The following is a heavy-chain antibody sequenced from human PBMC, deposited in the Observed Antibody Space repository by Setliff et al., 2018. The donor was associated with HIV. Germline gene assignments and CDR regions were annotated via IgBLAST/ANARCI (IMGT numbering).Heavy chain of an antibody. CDR1: GLSMRAHH. CDR3: ATEGREKLALFDH. CDR2: ILYSGNS. Sequence: PSETLSLTCNVSGLSMRAHHWSWVRLPPGKTLEWLGYILYSGNSNYNPSFKNRVTISLNEAKRQFSLDLKPVTSADTAVYYCATEGREKLALFDHWGLGTLVTVS. J-gene: IGHJ4*02. D-gene: IGHD6-6*01. V-gene: IGHV4-59*11.